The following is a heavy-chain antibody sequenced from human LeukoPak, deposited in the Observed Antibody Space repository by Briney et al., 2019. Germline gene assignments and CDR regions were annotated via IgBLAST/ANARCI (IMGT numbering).Heavy chain of an antibody. Sequence: GGSLRLSCAASGLSLSGYWMHWVRQAPGKGLVWVSRISGDGSTTNYADSVKGRFTISRDNAKNTLYLQMNSLRADDSAVYYCAGTSTTCCNYWGQGTLVTVSS. D-gene: IGHD2-2*01. CDR2: ISGDGSTT. CDR1: GLSLSGYW. J-gene: IGHJ4*02. CDR3: AGTSTTCCNY. V-gene: IGHV3-74*01.